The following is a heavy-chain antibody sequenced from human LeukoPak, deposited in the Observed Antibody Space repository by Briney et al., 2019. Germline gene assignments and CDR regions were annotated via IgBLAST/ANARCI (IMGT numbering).Heavy chain of an antibody. Sequence: SETLSLTCTVSGGSISSYYWGWIRQPPGKGLEWIGSIYYSGSTYYNPSLKSRVTISVDTSKNQFSLKLSSVTAADTAVYYCARLVGAAGSLDWGQGTLVTVSS. CDR1: GGSISSYY. CDR3: ARLVGAAGSLD. V-gene: IGHV4-39*01. D-gene: IGHD1-26*01. J-gene: IGHJ4*02. CDR2: IYYSGST.